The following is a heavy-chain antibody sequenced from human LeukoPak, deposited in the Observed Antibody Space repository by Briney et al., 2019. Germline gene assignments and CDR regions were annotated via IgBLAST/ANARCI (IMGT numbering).Heavy chain of an antibody. V-gene: IGHV1-18*01. D-gene: IGHD1-26*01. CDR2: INTDTGDT. CDR3: ARDLGEGARRDLDY. J-gene: IGHJ4*02. CDR1: GYIFTSYG. Sequence: ASVKVSCKASGYIFTSYGLTWVREAPGQGLEWMGWINTDTGDTEYAQRFQGRVVMTIDTSTSTAYMGLRSLTSDDTAVYYCARDLGEGARRDLDYWGQGTLVTVSS.